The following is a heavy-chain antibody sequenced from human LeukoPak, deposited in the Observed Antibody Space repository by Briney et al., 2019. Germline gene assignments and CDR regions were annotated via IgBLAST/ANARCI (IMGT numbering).Heavy chain of an antibody. Sequence: SETLSLTCTVSGGSISSSDYYWAWIRQPPGKGLEWIGYIYYSGSTYYNPSLKSRVTISVDTSKNQFSLKLSSVTAADTAVYYCASQYYYDSSGYYFWGQGTLVTVSS. D-gene: IGHD3-22*01. CDR2: IYYSGST. V-gene: IGHV4-30-4*08. CDR3: ASQYYYDSSGYYF. J-gene: IGHJ4*02. CDR1: GGSISSSDYY.